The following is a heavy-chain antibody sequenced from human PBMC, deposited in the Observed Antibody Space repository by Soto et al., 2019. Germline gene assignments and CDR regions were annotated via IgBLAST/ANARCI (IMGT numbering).Heavy chain of an antibody. Sequence: QVQLVESGGGVVQPGRSLRLSCAASGFTFSSYGMHWVRQAPGKGLEWVAVISYDGSNKYYADSVKGRFTISRDNSKNTLYLQMISMRAEDTAVYYCAKEGPDIVVVVAASHYFDYWCQGTLVTVSS. V-gene: IGHV3-30*18. J-gene: IGHJ4*02. CDR1: GFTFSSYG. CDR3: AKEGPDIVVVVAASHYFDY. D-gene: IGHD2-15*01. CDR2: ISYDGSNK.